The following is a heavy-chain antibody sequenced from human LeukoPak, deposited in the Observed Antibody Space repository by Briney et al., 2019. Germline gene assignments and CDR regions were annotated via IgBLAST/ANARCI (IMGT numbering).Heavy chain of an antibody. D-gene: IGHD2-2*01. J-gene: IGHJ4*02. CDR1: GFTFSSYW. CDR3: ARADCSSTSCFQFDY. Sequence: GGSLRLSCAASGFTFSSYWMSWVRQAPGKGLEWVSNINRDGSGKYYADSVKGRFTISRDNAKNSLYLQMNSLRAEDTAVYYCARADCSSTSCFQFDYWGQGTLVTVSS. V-gene: IGHV3-7*03. CDR2: INRDGSGK.